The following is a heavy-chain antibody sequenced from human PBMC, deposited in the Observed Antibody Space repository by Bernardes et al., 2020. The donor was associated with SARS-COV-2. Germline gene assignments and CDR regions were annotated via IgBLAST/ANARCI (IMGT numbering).Heavy chain of an antibody. V-gene: IGHV4-31*03. J-gene: IGHJ6*02. CDR3: ARLGSGSALYYYGMDV. CDR2: IYYSGST. Sequence: TLSLTCTVSGGSISSGGYYWSWIRQHPGKGLEWIGYIYYSGSTYYNPSLKSRVTISVDTSKNQFSLKLSSVTAADTAVYYCARLGSGSALYYYGMDVWGQGTTVTVSS. D-gene: IGHD3-10*01. CDR1: GGSISSGGYY.